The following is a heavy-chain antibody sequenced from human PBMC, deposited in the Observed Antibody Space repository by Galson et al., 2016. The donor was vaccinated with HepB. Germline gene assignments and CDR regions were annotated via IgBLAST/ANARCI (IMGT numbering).Heavy chain of an antibody. CDR2: TYYRSKWYN. CDR1: GDSVSTNSVT. D-gene: IGHD2-2*02. CDR3: ARESEGCCSSTSCYTDNYYYGMDV. V-gene: IGHV6-1*01. Sequence: CAISGDSVSTNSVTWNWIRQSPSRGLEWLGRTYYRSKWYNDYAVSVKSRITINPDTSKNQFSLQLNSVTPEDTAVYYCARESEGCCSSTSCYTDNYYYGMDVWGQGTTVTVSS. J-gene: IGHJ6*02.